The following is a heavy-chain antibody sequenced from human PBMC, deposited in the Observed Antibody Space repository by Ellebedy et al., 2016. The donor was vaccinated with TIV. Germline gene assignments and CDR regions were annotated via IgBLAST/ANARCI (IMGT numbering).Heavy chain of an antibody. Sequence: SVKVSXXASGGTFSSYAISWVRQAPGQGLEWMGGIIPIFGTANYAQKFQGRVTITADESTSTAYMELSSLRSEDTAVYYCARGGPDYYDLVLWGQGTLVTVSS. V-gene: IGHV1-69*13. J-gene: IGHJ4*02. CDR1: GGTFSSYA. CDR3: ARGGPDYYDLVL. D-gene: IGHD3-22*01. CDR2: IIPIFGTA.